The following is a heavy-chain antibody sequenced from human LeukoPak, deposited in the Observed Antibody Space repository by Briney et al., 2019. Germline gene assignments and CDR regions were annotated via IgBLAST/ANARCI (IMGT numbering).Heavy chain of an antibody. CDR3: AKDLVSSGPTGAFDI. CDR1: GFTFDDYA. D-gene: IGHD3-22*01. J-gene: IGHJ3*02. Sequence: PGGSLRLSCAASGFTFDDYAMHWVRQAPGKGLEWVSGISWNSGSIGYADPVKGRFTISRDNAKNSLYLQMNSLRAEDMASYYCAKDLVSSGPTGAFDIWGQGTMVTVSS. V-gene: IGHV3-9*03. CDR2: ISWNSGSI.